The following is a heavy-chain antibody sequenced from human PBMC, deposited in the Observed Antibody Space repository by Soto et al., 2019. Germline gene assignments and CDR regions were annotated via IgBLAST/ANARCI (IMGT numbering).Heavy chain of an antibody. CDR1: GFTFSSYA. CDR3: ARAEAVAGPYYFDY. J-gene: IGHJ4*02. V-gene: IGHV3-23*01. D-gene: IGHD6-19*01. CDR2: ISGSGGST. Sequence: GSLRLSCAASGFTFSSYAMSWVRQAPGKGLEWVSAISGSGGSTYYADSVKGRFTISRDNSKNTLYLQMNSLRADDTAVYYCARAEAVAGPYYFDYWGQGTLVTV.